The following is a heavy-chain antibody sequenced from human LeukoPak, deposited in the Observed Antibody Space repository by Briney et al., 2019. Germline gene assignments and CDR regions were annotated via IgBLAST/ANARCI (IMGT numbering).Heavy chain of an antibody. V-gene: IGHV3-21*01. D-gene: IGHD2-2*01. J-gene: IGHJ4*02. CDR2: ISSSSSYI. CDR1: GFTFSSYS. Sequence: PGGSLRLSCAASGFTFSSYSMNWVRQAPGKVLEWVSSISSSSSYIYYADSVKGRFTISRDNAKNSLYLQMSSLRAEDTAVYYCASPDLVPAVYWGQGTLVTVSS. CDR3: ASPDLVPAVY.